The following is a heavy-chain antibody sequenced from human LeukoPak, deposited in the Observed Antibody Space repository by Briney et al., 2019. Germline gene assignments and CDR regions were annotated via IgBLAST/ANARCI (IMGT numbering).Heavy chain of an antibody. CDR2: ISYDGSNK. CDR3: ARDHLSGFWSGYKLDP. D-gene: IGHD3-3*01. CDR1: GFTFRSAS. Sequence: GGSLRLSCVGSGFTFRSASMNWVRQAPGRGLDWVAVISYDGSNKYYADSVKGRFTISRDTSRNTLYLQMNSLRAEDTAVYYCARDHLSGFWSGYKLDPWGQGTLVTVSS. J-gene: IGHJ5*02. V-gene: IGHV3-30*12.